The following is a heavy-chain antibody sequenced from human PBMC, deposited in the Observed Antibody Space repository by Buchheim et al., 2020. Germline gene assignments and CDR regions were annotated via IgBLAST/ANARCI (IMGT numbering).Heavy chain of an antibody. D-gene: IGHD1-7*01. V-gene: IGHV3-21*02. CDR1: GFTFSDYA. Sequence: EVQLVESGGGLVKPGGSLRLSCAASGFTFSDYAINWVRQAPGKGLEWVSSVSSSGSFIYYADSVKGRFNISRDNAKNSPYPQMSSLRAEDAAVYYCARGGLTGTSWDAFDIWGQGT. CDR2: VSSSGSFI. J-gene: IGHJ3*02. CDR3: ARGGLTGTSWDAFDI.